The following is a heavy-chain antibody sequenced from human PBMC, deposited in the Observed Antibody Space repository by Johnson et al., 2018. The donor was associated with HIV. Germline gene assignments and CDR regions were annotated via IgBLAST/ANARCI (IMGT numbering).Heavy chain of an antibody. Sequence: QVQLVESGGGVVRPGGSLRLSCAASGFTFNDYGMTWVRQAPGKGLEWVAVILFDGVYKHYAESVKGRFTISRDNSKNTLYLQMNSLRGEDTAVYYCARGPPPFVRFGVAAKPNDAFDIWGHGTMVTVSS. CDR2: ILFDGVYK. J-gene: IGHJ3*02. D-gene: IGHD3-3*01. V-gene: IGHV3-30*03. CDR1: GFTFNDYG. CDR3: ARGPPPFVRFGVAAKPNDAFDI.